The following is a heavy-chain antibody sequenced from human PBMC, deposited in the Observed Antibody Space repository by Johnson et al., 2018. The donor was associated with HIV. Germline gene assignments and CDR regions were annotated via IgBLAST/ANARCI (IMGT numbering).Heavy chain of an antibody. Sequence: VQVVESGGGLVQPGGSLRLSCAASGFTFSNSAMRWVRQAPGKGLEWVSGINWNGGSTGYADSVKGRFTISRDNAKNSLYLQMNSLRGEDTAMYYCAKGRYSSSWYLAGAFDIWGQGTMVTVSS. CDR2: INWNGGST. CDR3: AKGRYSSSWYLAGAFDI. CDR1: GFTFSNSA. J-gene: IGHJ3*02. V-gene: IGHV3-20*04. D-gene: IGHD6-13*01.